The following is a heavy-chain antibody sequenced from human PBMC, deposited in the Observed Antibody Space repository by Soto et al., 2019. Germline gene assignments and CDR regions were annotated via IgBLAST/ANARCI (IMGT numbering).Heavy chain of an antibody. D-gene: IGHD2-15*01. CDR2: ISVYNGNT. V-gene: IGHV1-18*04. J-gene: IGHJ4*02. Sequence: GASVKVSCKASGYTFTSYGISWVRRAPGQGLEWMGWISVYNGNTKYTQKLQGRLTMTTDTSTSTAYMELRSLRSDDTAVYYCARAEGVVVAASDYWGQGTLVTVSS. CDR3: ARAEGVVVAASDY. CDR1: GYTFTSYG.